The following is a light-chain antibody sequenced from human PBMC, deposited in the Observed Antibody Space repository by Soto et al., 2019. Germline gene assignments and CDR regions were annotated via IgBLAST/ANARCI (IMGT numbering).Light chain of an antibody. CDR2: AAS. Sequence: DIQMTQSPSSLSASVGDRVTITCRASRGIYTHLAWYQQKPGNAPKLLIYAASTLQSGVLSRFSASGSGTDFILTISALQSEDVGTYFCQTYDKAPWTFGPGTRV. CDR1: RGIYTH. J-gene: IGKJ1*01. V-gene: IGKV1-27*01. CDR3: QTYDKAPWT.